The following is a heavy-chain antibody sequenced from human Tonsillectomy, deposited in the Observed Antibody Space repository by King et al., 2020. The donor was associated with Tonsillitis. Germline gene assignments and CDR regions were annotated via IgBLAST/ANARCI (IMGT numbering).Heavy chain of an antibody. Sequence: QLQESGPGLVKPSETLSLTCTVSGGSISSSSYYWGWIRQPPGKGLEWIGSIYYSGSTYYNPSLKSRVTISVDTSKNQFSLKLSSVTAADTAVYYCARQTRFRYYGPPVYFDYGGQGTLVTVSA. D-gene: IGHD3-10*01. J-gene: IGHJ4*02. CDR3: ARQTRFRYYGPPVYFDY. CDR1: GGSISSSSYY. CDR2: IYYSGST. V-gene: IGHV4-39*07.